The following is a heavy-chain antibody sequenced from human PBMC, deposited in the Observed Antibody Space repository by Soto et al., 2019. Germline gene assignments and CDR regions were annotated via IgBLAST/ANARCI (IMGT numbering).Heavy chain of an antibody. Sequence: PSETLSLTCTVSGGSISSSSYYWGWIRQPPGKGLEWIGSIYYSGSTYYNPSLKSRVTISVDTSKNQFSLKLSSVTAADTAVYYCARDPERYYYGSGINISRNYWGQGTLVTVSS. J-gene: IGHJ4*02. CDR2: IYYSGST. D-gene: IGHD3-10*01. CDR3: ARDPERYYYGSGINISRNY. V-gene: IGHV4-39*02. CDR1: GGSISSSSYY.